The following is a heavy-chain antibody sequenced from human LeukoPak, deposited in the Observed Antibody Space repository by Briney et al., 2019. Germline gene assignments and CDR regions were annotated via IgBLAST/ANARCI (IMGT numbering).Heavy chain of an antibody. CDR1: GGSISSSNW. CDR3: ARGTLYRGWSYYLDF. V-gene: IGHV4-4*02. Sequence: SETLSLTCAVSGGSISSSNWWSWVRQPPGKGLEWIGEIYHSGSTNYNPSLKSRVTISVDLSKEQFSLRLGSVTAADTARYYCARGTLYRGWSYYLDFWGQGSQVTVSS. J-gene: IGHJ4*02. D-gene: IGHD5-12*01. CDR2: IYHSGST.